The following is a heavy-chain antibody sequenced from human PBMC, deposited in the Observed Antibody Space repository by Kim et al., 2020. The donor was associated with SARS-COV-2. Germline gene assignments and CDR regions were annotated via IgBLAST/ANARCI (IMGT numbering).Heavy chain of an antibody. V-gene: IGHV3-23*01. J-gene: IGHJ3*01. D-gene: IGHD3-10*01. Sequence: GGSLRLSCGASGFTFSSHDLQWVRQAPGKGPEWISGVSGRGDREFYAESVKGRFTISRDNSKNTVYLQLNILRAEDTAMYYCVRQVAGSNFDVWGQGTM. CDR1: GFTFSSHD. CDR2: VSGRGDRE. CDR3: VRQVAGSNFDV.